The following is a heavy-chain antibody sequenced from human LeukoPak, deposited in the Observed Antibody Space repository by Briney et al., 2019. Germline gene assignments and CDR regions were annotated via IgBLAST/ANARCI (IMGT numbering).Heavy chain of an antibody. CDR2: ISGSGGNT. V-gene: IGHV3-23*01. CDR3: AKDLAYCGGDCRPPYF. D-gene: IGHD2-21*01. J-gene: IGHJ4*02. Sequence: GGSLRLSCAASGFIPSSYAMNWVRQAPGKGLEWVSAISGSGGNTYYADSVKGRFTISKDNSKNTLYLQMNSLRAEDTAIYYCAKDLAYCGGDCRPPYFWGQGTLVTLSS. CDR1: GFIPSSYA.